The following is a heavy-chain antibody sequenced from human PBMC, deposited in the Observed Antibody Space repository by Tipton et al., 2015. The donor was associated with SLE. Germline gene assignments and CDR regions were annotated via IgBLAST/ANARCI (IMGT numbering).Heavy chain of an antibody. J-gene: IGHJ5*02. V-gene: IGHV4-61*01. CDR1: GGSISSGSYY. CDR3: ARGTGYYGSGSYYNWFDP. CDR2: IYYSGST. D-gene: IGHD3-10*01. Sequence: TLSLTCTVSGGSISSGSYYWSWIRQPPGKGLEWIGYIYYSGSTNYNPSLKSRVTISVDTSKNQFSLKLSSVTAADTAVYYCARGTGYYGSGSYYNWFDPWGQGTLVTVSS.